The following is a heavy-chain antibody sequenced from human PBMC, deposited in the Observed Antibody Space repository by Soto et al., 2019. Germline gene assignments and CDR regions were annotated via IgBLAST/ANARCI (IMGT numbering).Heavy chain of an antibody. J-gene: IGHJ4*02. Sequence: ASVKASCKASGYTVTGYYMHWVRQAPGQGLEWMGWINPNSGGTNYAQKFQGWVTMTRDTSISTAYMELSRLRSDDTAVYYCARAIDGSSWYRYWGQGTLVTVSS. V-gene: IGHV1-2*04. CDR3: ARAIDGSSWYRY. D-gene: IGHD6-13*01. CDR2: INPNSGGT. CDR1: GYTVTGYY.